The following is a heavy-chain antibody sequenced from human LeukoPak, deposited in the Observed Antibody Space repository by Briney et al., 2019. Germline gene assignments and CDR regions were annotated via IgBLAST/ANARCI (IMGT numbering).Heavy chain of an antibody. CDR3: ARAHYLYYYDSSGYYLLGAFDI. CDR1: GGTFSSYA. Sequence: ASVKVSCKASGGTFSSYAISWVRQAPGQGLEWMGRIIPIFGTANYAQKFQGRVTITTDESTSTAYMELSSLRSEDTAVYYCARAHYLYYYDSSGYYLLGAFDIWGQGTMVTVSS. J-gene: IGHJ3*02. V-gene: IGHV1-69*05. CDR2: IIPIFGTA. D-gene: IGHD3-22*01.